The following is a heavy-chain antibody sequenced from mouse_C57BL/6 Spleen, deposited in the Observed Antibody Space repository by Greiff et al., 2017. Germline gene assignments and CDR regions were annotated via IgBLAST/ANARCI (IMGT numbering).Heavy chain of an antibody. CDR2: IDPSDSYT. CDR1: GYTFTSYW. J-gene: IGHJ2*01. CDR3: ARRGLLVDY. Sequence: QVQLQQPGAELVKPGASVKLSCKASGYTFTSYWMQWVKQRPGQGLEWIGEIDPSDSYTNYNQKFKGKATLTVDTSSSTAYMQLSSLTSEDSAVYYCARRGLLVDYWGQGTTLTVSS. V-gene: IGHV1-50*01. D-gene: IGHD2-10*01.